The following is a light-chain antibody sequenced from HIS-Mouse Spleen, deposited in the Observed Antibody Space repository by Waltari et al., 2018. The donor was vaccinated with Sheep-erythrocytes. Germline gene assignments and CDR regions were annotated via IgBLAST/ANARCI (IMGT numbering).Light chain of an antibody. CDR1: QSLLHSNGYNY. Sequence: DIVMTQSPLSLPVTPGEPASISFRSSQSLLHSNGYNYLDWYLQKPGQSPQLLIYDASNRATGIPARFSGSGSGTDFTLTISSLEPEDFAVYYCQQRSNWYTFGQGTKLEIK. J-gene: IGKJ2*01. CDR2: DAS. CDR3: QQRSNWYT. V-gene: IGKV2-28*01.